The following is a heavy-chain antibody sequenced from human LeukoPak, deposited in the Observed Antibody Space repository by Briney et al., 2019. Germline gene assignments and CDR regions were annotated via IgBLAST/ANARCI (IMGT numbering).Heavy chain of an antibody. J-gene: IGHJ4*02. CDR1: GASISSHY. D-gene: IGHD3-10*01. V-gene: IGHV4-59*08. CDR2: IHYSGST. Sequence: SETLSLTCSVSGASISSHYWSWIRQPPGKGLEWIGYIHYSGSTNCNPSLKSRVTISLDTSKNQFSLKLTSVTAADTAVYYCARRLGGSGSYYYWGQGTLVTVSS. CDR3: ARRLGGSGSYYY.